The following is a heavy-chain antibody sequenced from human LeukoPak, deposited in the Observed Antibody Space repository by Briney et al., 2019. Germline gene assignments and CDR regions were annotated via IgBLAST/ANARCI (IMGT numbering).Heavy chain of an antibody. J-gene: IGHJ6*03. CDR1: GGSISSYY. CDR3: ARANCSGGSCYYFYYMDV. Sequence: SETLSLTCTVSGGSISSYYWSWIRQPAGKGLGWIGRIYSSGSTNYNPSLKSRVTMSVDTSKNQFSLKLSSVTAADTAVYYCARANCSGGSCYYFYYMDVWGKGTTVTVSS. V-gene: IGHV4-4*07. D-gene: IGHD2-15*01. CDR2: IYSSGST.